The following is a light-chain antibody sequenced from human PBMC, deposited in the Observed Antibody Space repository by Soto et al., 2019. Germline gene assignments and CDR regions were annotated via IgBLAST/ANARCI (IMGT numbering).Light chain of an antibody. CDR1: QSVNSN. J-gene: IGKJ1*01. CDR2: GTS. CDR3: QQYNNWQRT. V-gene: IGKV3-15*01. Sequence: EIVMTHSPATLSLSPGERATLSCRASQSVNSNLAWYQQKGGQAPRLLIYGTSTRATGIPARFSGSGSGTEFTVGISSLQFEDFAVYYCQQYNNWQRTVGQGTKVDIK.